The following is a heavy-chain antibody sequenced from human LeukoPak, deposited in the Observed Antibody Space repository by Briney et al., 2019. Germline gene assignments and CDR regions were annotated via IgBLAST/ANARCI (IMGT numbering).Heavy chain of an antibody. J-gene: IGHJ5*02. Sequence: PSETLSLTCTVSGGSISSYYWSWIRQPPGKGLEWIGYIYYSGSTNYNPSLKSRVTISVDTSKNQFSLKLSSVTAADTAVYYCARDRRDFWSGPNRLVWFDPWGQGTLVTVSS. CDR1: GGSISSYY. V-gene: IGHV4-59*01. D-gene: IGHD3-3*01. CDR3: ARDRRDFWSGPNRLVWFDP. CDR2: IYYSGST.